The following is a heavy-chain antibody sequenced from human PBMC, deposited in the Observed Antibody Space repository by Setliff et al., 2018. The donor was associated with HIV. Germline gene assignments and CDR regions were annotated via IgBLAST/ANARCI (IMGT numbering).Heavy chain of an antibody. CDR1: GRSISSGRNY. CDR2: INTSGST. V-gene: IGHV4-61*02. D-gene: IGHD5-12*01. CDR3: AGCPGVATITIFDY. Sequence: SETMSLTCTVSGRSISSGRNYWSWIRQTAGKGLEWIGRINTSGSTNYNPSLNSRVTISVDTAKNQVSLKLSSVTAADTAVYYCAGCPGVATITIFDYWGQGTLVTVSS. J-gene: IGHJ4*02.